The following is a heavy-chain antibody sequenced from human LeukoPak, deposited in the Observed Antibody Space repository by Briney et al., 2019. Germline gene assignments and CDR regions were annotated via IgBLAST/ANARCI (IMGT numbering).Heavy chain of an antibody. J-gene: IGHJ4*02. CDR3: ASLRVPGDFDY. V-gene: IGHV4-39*01. CDR2: IYYSGST. CDR1: GGFISSRTYY. Sequence: SETLSLTCTVSGGFISSRTYYWAWIRQPPGQGLEWIGNIYYSGSTYYNPSLKSRLTMSVDTSKNQFSLKLRSVTAADTAVYYCASLRVPGDFDYWGQGTLVTVSS.